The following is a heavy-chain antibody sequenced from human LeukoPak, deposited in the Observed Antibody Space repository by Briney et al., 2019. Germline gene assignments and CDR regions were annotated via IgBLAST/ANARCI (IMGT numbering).Heavy chain of an antibody. V-gene: IGHV5-51*01. J-gene: IGHJ5*02. CDR2: IYPGDSDT. D-gene: IGHD3-10*01. CDR3: ARHTRVHYYGSGSPENNWFDP. Sequence: GGSLEISFKGSGYSFTSYWIGWVRPMPGKGLGWMGIIYPGDSDTRYSPSFQGQVTISADKSISTAYLQWSSLKASDTAMYYCARHTRVHYYGSGSPENNWFDPWGQGTLVTVSS. CDR1: GYSFTSYW.